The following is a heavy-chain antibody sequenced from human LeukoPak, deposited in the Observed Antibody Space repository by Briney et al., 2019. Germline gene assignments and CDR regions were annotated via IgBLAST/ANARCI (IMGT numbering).Heavy chain of an antibody. J-gene: IGHJ5*02. V-gene: IGHV4-34*12. CDR1: GGSFSGYY. CDR3: ARDQAGHMVRGAPYNWFDP. CDR2: IFYTGTP. D-gene: IGHD3-10*01. Sequence: SETLSLTCAVYGGSFSGYYGSWIRQPPGKGLEVIGSIFYTGTPFYSLSFNSRITISVDTSNNQFSLQLSSVTAADTAVYYCARDQAGHMVRGAPYNWFDPWGQGTLVTVSS.